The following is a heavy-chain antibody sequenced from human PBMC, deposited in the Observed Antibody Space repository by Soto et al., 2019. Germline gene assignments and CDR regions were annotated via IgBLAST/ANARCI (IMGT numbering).Heavy chain of an antibody. V-gene: IGHV3-30*14. CDR3: AREKVVQADMPDY. Sequence: QVQLVESGGGVVQPGRSLRLSCAASGFTFISYAMNWFRQAPGKGLEWVAVISYDGSNKYYADSVKGRFTISRDNSKNELYLQMNSLRAEDTAVYYCAREKVVQADMPDYWGQGTLVTVSS. CDR2: ISYDGSNK. J-gene: IGHJ4*02. CDR1: GFTFISYA. D-gene: IGHD2-2*01.